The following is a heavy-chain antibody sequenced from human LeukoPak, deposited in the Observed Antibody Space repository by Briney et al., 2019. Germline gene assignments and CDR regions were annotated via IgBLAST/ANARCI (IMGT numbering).Heavy chain of an antibody. J-gene: IGHJ6*04. Sequence: SVKVSCKASGGTFSSYAISWVRQAPGQGLEWMGGIIPIFGTANYAQEFQGRVTITADKSTSTAYMELSSLRSEDTAVYYCARYYYGSGSYPDVWGKGTTVTVSS. CDR3: ARYYYGSGSYPDV. V-gene: IGHV1-69*06. D-gene: IGHD3-10*01. CDR2: IIPIFGTA. CDR1: GGTFSSYA.